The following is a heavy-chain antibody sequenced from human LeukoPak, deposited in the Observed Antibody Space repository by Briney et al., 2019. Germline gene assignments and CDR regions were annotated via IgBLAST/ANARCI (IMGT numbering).Heavy chain of an antibody. J-gene: IGHJ4*02. V-gene: IGHV3-7*01. CDR2: IKKTGSET. D-gene: IGHD2-15*01. CDR3: AREDGYCSGGNCYSYFDS. CDR1: GFTFSHFW. Sequence: GGSLRLSCAASGFTFSHFWMSWVRQAPGKGLEWVAYIKKTGSETYYVDSVKGRFTITRDNTRNSQFLQMYSLRAEDTAVYFCAREDGYCSGGNCYSYFDSWGQGTLVTVSS.